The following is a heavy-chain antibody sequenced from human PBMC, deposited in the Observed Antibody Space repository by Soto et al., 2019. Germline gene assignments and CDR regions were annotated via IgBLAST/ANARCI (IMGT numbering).Heavy chain of an antibody. CDR3: ARSIAVAGDYYYGMDV. CDR1: VFTFSSYG. CDR2: IWYDGSNK. J-gene: IGHJ6*02. V-gene: IGHV3-33*01. D-gene: IGHD6-19*01. Sequence: GGSLRLSCAASVFTFSSYGMHWVRQAPGKGLEWVAVIWYDGSNKYYADSVKGRFTISRDNSKNTLYLQMNSLRAEDTAVYYCARSIAVAGDYYYGMDVWGQGTTVTVSS.